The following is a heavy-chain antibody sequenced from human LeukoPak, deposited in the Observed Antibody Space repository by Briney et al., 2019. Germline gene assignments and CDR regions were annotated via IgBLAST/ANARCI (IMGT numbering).Heavy chain of an antibody. D-gene: IGHD3-10*01. V-gene: IGHV3-53*01. J-gene: IGHJ4*02. CDR2: IYSGGST. CDR3: AAGFGDY. Sequence: GGSLRLSCAASGFTFSSYAMSWVRQAPGKGLEWVSVIYSGGSTYYADSVKGRFTISRDNSKNTLYLQMNSLRAEDTVVYYCAAGFGDYWGQGTLVTVSS. CDR1: GFTFSSYA.